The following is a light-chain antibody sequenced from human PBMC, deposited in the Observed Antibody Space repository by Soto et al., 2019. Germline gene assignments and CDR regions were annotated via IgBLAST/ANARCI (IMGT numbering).Light chain of an antibody. CDR2: NVS. J-gene: IGLJ3*02. Sequence: QSALTQPASVSGSPGQSITISCTGTSSDVGGYNYVSWYQQHPGKAPKVMIYNVSNRPSGVSNRFSGSKSVNTASLTISGLQAEDEAEYYCSSYTSSSTWVFGGGTKLTVL. CDR3: SSYTSSSTWV. CDR1: SSDVGGYNY. V-gene: IGLV2-14*01.